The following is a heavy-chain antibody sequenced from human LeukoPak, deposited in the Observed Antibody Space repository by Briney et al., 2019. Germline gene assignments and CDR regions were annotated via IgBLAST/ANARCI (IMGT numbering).Heavy chain of an antibody. CDR3: ARRGGYCSGGSCYSGVYFDY. V-gene: IGHV4-34*01. Sequence: SETLSLTCAVYGGSFSGYYWTWIRQPPGKGLEWIGEINHSGSTNYNPSLKSRVTISVDTSKNQFSLKLSSVTAADTAVYYCARRGGYCSGGSCYSGVYFDYWGQGTLVTVSS. J-gene: IGHJ4*02. D-gene: IGHD2-15*01. CDR2: INHSGST. CDR1: GGSFSGYY.